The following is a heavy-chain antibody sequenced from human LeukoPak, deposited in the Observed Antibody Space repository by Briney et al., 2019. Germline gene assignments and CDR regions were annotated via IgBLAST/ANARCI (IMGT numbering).Heavy chain of an antibody. Sequence: SVKVSCKASGGTFSSYAISWVRQAPGQGLEWMGGIIPIFGTANYAQKFQGRVTITTDESTSTAYTELSSLRSEDTAVYYCARVRNKNSGYYWYWGQGTLVTVSS. V-gene: IGHV1-69*05. D-gene: IGHD3-22*01. J-gene: IGHJ4*02. CDR3: ARVRNKNSGYYWY. CDR2: IIPIFGTA. CDR1: GGTFSSYA.